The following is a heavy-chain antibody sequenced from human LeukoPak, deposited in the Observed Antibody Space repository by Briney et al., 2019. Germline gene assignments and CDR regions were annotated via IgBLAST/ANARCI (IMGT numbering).Heavy chain of an antibody. V-gene: IGHV4-59*01. Sequence: SETPSFTCTVSGGSISSYYWSWIRQPPGKGLEWIGYIYYSGSTNYNPSLKSRVTISVGTSKNQFSLKLSSVAAAGTAVYYCARLGYSSGWPHYYYYGMDVWGQGTTVTVSS. CDR2: IYYSGST. CDR1: GGSISSYY. CDR3: ARLGYSSGWPHYYYYGMDV. J-gene: IGHJ6*02. D-gene: IGHD6-19*01.